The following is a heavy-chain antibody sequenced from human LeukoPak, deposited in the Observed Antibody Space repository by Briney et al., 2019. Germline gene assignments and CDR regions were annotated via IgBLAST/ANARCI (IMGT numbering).Heavy chain of an antibody. D-gene: IGHD6-13*01. J-gene: IGHJ4*02. CDR2: IQHSGGRT. Sequence: AAVKVSCKASGYTFTSYYMHGVRQPRAQGLEGMGTIQHSGGRTSYGKKFQGRVTLARDMPTSTVYMEVSSLRSEGTAVYYCARDGVAAASIAYWGQGTLVTVHS. CDR3: ARDGVAAASIAY. V-gene: IGHV1-46*01. CDR1: GYTFTSYY.